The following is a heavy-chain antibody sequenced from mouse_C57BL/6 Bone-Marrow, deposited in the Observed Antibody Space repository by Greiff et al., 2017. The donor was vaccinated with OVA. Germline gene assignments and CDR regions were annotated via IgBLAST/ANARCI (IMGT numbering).Heavy chain of an antibody. CDR2: ISDGGSYT. Sequence: EVKLMESGGGLVKPGGSLKLSCAASGFTFSSYAMSWVRQTPEKRLEWVATISDGGSYTYYPDNVKGRFTISRDNAKNNLYLQMSHLKSEDTAMYYCARDLEAWYFDVWGTGTTVTVSS. J-gene: IGHJ1*03. CDR3: ARDLEAWYFDV. V-gene: IGHV5-4*01. CDR1: GFTFSSYA.